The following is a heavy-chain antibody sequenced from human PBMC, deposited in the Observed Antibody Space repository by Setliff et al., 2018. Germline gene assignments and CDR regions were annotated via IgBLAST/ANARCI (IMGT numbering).Heavy chain of an antibody. V-gene: IGHV1-69*05. CDR3: VREGVDSRSSTDYRYYMDV. Sequence: GASVKVSCKASGGTFSSCGISWVRQAPGQGLEWMGGTIPIFGTTDYAQKFRGRVTITTDESTSTAFMQPSSLRSEDTAVYYCVREGVDSRSSTDYRYYMDVWGKGTTVTVSS. CDR1: GGTFSSCG. CDR2: TIPIFGTT. D-gene: IGHD3-22*01. J-gene: IGHJ6*03.